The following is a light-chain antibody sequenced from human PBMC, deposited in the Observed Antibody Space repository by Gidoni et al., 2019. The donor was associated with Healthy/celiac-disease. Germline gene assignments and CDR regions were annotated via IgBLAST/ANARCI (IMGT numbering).Light chain of an antibody. CDR3: NSRDSSANHLEV. CDR2: GKY. V-gene: IGLV3-19*01. Sequence: SSELTQDPAVSVALGQTVRITCQGDSLRSYYASWYQQKPGQPPVLVIYGKYNRPSGIPDRFSGSSSGNTASLTITGAQAEDEADYYCNSRDSSANHLEVFGTGTKVTVL. CDR1: SLRSYY. J-gene: IGLJ1*01.